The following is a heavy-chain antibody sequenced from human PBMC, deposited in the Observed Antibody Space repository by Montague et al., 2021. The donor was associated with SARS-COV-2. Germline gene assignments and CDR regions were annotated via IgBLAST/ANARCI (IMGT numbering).Heavy chain of an antibody. J-gene: IGHJ4*02. V-gene: IGHV4-59*01. Sequence: SETLSLTCSVAGGSISPYYWSWFHQPPGKRLEWLGYISHSGTIDYNPSLKGRVTLSLDTSKMQFSLRLSSVAAADAAVYFCARGWERTMYYFDYWGQGSLVSVSS. CDR2: ISHSGTI. D-gene: IGHD1-26*01. CDR3: ARGWERTMYYFDY. CDR1: GGSISPYY.